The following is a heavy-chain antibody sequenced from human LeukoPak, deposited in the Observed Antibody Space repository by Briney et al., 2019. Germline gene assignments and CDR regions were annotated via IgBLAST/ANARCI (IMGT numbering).Heavy chain of an antibody. V-gene: IGHV4-34*01. CDR1: GGSFSGYY. J-gene: IGHJ6*03. D-gene: IGHD5-24*01. Sequence: SETLSLTCAVYGGSFSGYYWSWIRQPPGKGLEWIGEINHSGSTNYNPSLNSRVTISVDTSKNQFSLKLSSVSAADTAVYYCARGRDGYNYVYYYYYYMDVWGKGTTVTVSS. CDR2: INHSGST. CDR3: ARGRDGYNYVYYYYYYMDV.